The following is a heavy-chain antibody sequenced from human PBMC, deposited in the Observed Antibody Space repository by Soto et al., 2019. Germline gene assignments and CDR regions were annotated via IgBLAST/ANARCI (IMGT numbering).Heavy chain of an antibody. CDR2: IIPILGIA. J-gene: IGHJ3*02. CDR3: ARDQPPTYGDYVGYDAFDI. CDR1: GGTFSSYT. V-gene: IGHV1-69*08. Sequence: QVQLVQSGAEVKKPGSSVKVSCKASGGTFSSYTISWVRQAPGQGLEWMGRIIPILGIANYAQKFQGRVTITADKSTSKAYMELSSLRSEDTAVYYCARDQPPTYGDYVGYDAFDIWGQGTMVTVSS. D-gene: IGHD4-17*01.